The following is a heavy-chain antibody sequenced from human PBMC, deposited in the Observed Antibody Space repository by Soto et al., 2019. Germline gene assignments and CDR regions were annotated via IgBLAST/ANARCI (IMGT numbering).Heavy chain of an antibody. CDR3: ARVWGGAFDF. CDR2: IYYSGST. Sequence: SETLSLTCTVSGGSISSYYWSWIRPPPGKGLEWIGYIYYSGSTNYNPSLKSRVTISVDTSKNQFSLKLSSVTAADTAVYYCARVWGGAFDFWGQGTMVTVSS. J-gene: IGHJ3*01. V-gene: IGHV4-59*01. CDR1: GGSISSYY. D-gene: IGHD3-10*01.